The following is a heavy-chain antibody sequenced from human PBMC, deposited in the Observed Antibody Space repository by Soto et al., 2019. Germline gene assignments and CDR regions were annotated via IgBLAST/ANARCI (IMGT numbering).Heavy chain of an antibody. V-gene: IGHV4-59*12. Sequence: ASETLSLTYTVSGGSISIYYWSWIRQPPGKGLKWIGYIYYSGSTNYNPSLKSRVTISVDTSKNQFSLKLSSVTAADTAVYYCARDLKGSYYYDSSGYYPDAFDIWGQGTMVTVSS. D-gene: IGHD3-22*01. CDR1: GGSISIYY. CDR2: IYYSGST. CDR3: ARDLKGSYYYDSSGYYPDAFDI. J-gene: IGHJ3*02.